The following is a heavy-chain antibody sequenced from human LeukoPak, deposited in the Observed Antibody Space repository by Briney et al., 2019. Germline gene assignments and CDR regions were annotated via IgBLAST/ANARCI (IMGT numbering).Heavy chain of an antibody. CDR1: GFTFSSHS. J-gene: IGHJ4*02. D-gene: IGHD4-17*01. CDR3: ARDYGDYIRYLDY. V-gene: IGHV3-48*04. Sequence: TGGSLRLSCAASGFTFSSHSMNWVRQAPGKGLEWVSHIRSSSSATYYADSVKGRFTISRDNAKNSLYLQMNNLRAEDTAVYYCARDYGDYIRYLDYWGQGTLVTVSP. CDR2: IRSSSSAT.